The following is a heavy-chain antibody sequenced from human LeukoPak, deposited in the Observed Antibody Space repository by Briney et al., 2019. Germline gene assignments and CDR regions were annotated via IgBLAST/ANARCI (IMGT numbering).Heavy chain of an antibody. CDR2: IIPIFGTA. CDR3: ARGITLGYCSGGSCYATRNKYYYYYIDV. V-gene: IGHV1-69*05. Sequence: SVKVSCKASGGTFSSYAISWVRQAPGQGLEWMGRIIPIFGTANYAQKFQGRVTITTDESTSTAYMELSSPRSEDTAVYYCARGITLGYCSGGSCYATRNKYYYYYIDVWGKGTTVTVSS. J-gene: IGHJ6*03. D-gene: IGHD2-15*01. CDR1: GGTFSSYA.